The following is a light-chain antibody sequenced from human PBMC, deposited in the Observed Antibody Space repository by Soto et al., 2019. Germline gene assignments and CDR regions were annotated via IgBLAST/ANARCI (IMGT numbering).Light chain of an antibody. CDR2: DAS. V-gene: IGKV1-33*01. J-gene: IGKJ4*01. Sequence: QRNQYPSSMAPPVGDTVTIACRASQDISNSLNWYQHQPGEAPRLLIYDASTLEAGVPYRFSGIGCGTHFTFTISRLKTEDMAAYDCQQYEDLSALTCGGVTKWEI. CDR3: QQYEDLSALT. CDR1: QDISNS.